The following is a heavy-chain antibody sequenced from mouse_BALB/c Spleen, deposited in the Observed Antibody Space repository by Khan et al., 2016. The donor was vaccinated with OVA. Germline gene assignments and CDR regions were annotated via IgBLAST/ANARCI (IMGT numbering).Heavy chain of an antibody. Sequence: VQLQESGPGLVAPSQSLSITCTVSGFSLTDYAVSWIRQPPGKGLEWLGVIWAGGSKYYNLALKSRLGISKDNSKSQVFLKMNSLQTDDTAMYYCAKDPPYYAMDYWGQGTSVTVSS. CDR3: AKDPPYYAMDY. J-gene: IGHJ4*01. V-gene: IGHV2-6-5*01. CDR2: IWAGGSK. CDR1: GFSLTDYA.